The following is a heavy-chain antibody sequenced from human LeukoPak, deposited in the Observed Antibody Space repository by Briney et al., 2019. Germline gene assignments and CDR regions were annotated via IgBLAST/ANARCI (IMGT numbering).Heavy chain of an antibody. D-gene: IGHD3-22*01. V-gene: IGHV3-74*01. Sequence: GGSLRLSCAASRFPFSSYWMHWVRQAPGKGLVWVSRINGDGSITTYADSVKGRFAISRDNAKNMLYLQLDSLTAGDTAVYYCSRGLVGYYHDSSTYPDSWGQGTLVAVSS. CDR2: INGDGSIT. J-gene: IGHJ4*02. CDR3: SRGLVGYYHDSSTYPDS. CDR1: RFPFSSYW.